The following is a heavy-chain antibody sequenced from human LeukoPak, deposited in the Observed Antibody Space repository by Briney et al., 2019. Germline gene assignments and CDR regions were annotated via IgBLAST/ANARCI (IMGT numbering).Heavy chain of an antibody. V-gene: IGHV4-39*07. CDR1: GGSISSSSYY. J-gene: IGHJ4*02. CDR2: IYYSGST. Sequence: SETLSLTCTVSGGSISSSSYYWGWIRQPPGKGLEWIGSIYYSGSTYYNPSLKSRVTISVDTSKNQFSLKLSSVTAADTAVYYCARLYSSRGFFDYWGQGTLVTVSS. CDR3: ARLYSSRGFFDY. D-gene: IGHD6-13*01.